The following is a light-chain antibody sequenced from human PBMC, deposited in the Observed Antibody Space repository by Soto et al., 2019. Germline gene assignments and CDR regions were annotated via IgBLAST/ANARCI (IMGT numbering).Light chain of an antibody. V-gene: IGKV1-27*01. CDR2: GAS. J-gene: IGKJ1*01. CDR1: QGISNF. Sequence: DIRMTQSPSSLSASVGDRVTISCRASQGISNFLGWYQQKPGKVPKLLIYGASTLQSGVPSRFSGSGSGTDFTLTISSLQPEDVATYYCQRYNSAPWTFGQGTKVEIK. CDR3: QRYNSAPWT.